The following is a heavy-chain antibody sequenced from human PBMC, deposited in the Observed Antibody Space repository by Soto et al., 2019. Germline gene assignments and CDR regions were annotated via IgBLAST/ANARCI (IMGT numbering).Heavy chain of an antibody. V-gene: IGHV1-3*01. CDR2: INAGNGNT. CDR1: GYTFTSYA. J-gene: IGHJ5*02. Sequence: GVPVKASFRASGYTFTSYAMHWVRQAPGQRLEWMGWINAGNGNTKYSQKFQGRVTITRDTSASTAYMELSSLRSEDTAVYYCARVGPPADPGGQGTLVTVSS. CDR3: ARVGPPADP.